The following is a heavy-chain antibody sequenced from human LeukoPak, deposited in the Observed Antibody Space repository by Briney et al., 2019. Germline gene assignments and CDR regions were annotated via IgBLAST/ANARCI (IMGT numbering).Heavy chain of an antibody. CDR3: ARSVTTVSEQYYFDY. V-gene: IGHV4-31*03. CDR2: IYYSGST. D-gene: IGHD4-17*01. Sequence: SETLSLTCTVSGGSISSGGYYWSWIRQHPGKGLEWIGYIYYSGSTYYNPSLKSRVTISVDTSKNQFSLKLSSVTAADTAVYYCARSVTTVSEQYYFDYWGQGTLVTVSS. CDR1: GGSISSGGYY. J-gene: IGHJ4*02.